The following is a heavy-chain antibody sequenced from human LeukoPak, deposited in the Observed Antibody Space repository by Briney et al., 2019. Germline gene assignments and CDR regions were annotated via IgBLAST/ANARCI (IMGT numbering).Heavy chain of an antibody. J-gene: IGHJ6*02. D-gene: IGHD2-2*01. CDR3: AKDKGCSSTSCYHYYYYGMDD. CDR1: GFTFDDYT. V-gene: IGHV3-43*01. CDR2: ISWDGGST. Sequence: GGSLRLSCAASGFTFDDYTMHWVRQAPGKGLEWVSLISWDGGSTYYADSVKGRFTISRDNSKNSLYLQMNSLRTEDTALYYCAKDKGCSSTSCYHYYYYGMDDWGQGTTVTVSS.